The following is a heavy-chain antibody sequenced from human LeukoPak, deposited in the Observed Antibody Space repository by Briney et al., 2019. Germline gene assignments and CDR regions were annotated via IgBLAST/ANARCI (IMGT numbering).Heavy chain of an antibody. V-gene: IGHV1-2*02. D-gene: IGHD3-22*01. J-gene: IGHJ5*02. CDR3: ERGTMIVVAENWFDP. CDR2: INPNSGGT. Sequence: ASVTVSCKAPGYTSTCYYMNWVRQAPGQGVEWMGWINPNSGGTNYAQKFQGRVTMTRDTSISTAYTALSRLRSDGAAVYYGERGTMIVVAENWFDPWGQGTLVTVSS. CDR1: GYTSTCYY.